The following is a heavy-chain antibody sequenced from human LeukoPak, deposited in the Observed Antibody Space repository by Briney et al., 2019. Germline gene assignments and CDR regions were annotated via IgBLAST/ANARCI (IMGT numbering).Heavy chain of an antibody. CDR2: ISYDGTNK. CDR1: GFTVSSNY. CDR3: VKIVVMEFATGFDY. J-gene: IGHJ4*02. V-gene: IGHV3-30*18. Sequence: GGSLRLSCAASGFTVSSNYMSWVRQAPGKGLEWVAGISYDGTNKYYADSVKGRFTISRDNSKNTLYMQMNSLRAEDTAVYYCVKIVVMEFATGFDYWGQGTLVTVSS. D-gene: IGHD2-15*01.